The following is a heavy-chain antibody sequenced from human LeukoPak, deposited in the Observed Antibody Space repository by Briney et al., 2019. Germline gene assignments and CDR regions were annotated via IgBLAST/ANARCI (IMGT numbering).Heavy chain of an antibody. CDR1: GFTFSNYG. V-gene: IGHV3-30*18. CDR2: ISYDGRNT. J-gene: IGHJ4*02. D-gene: IGHD6-19*01. Sequence: SGGSLRLSCAASGFTFSNYGIHWVRQAPGKGLEWVAAISYDGRNTYYADSVKGRFTISRDNSRNTLYLQRNSLTVEDTAVYYCAKELAVAGSFDFWGQRNLVTVSS. CDR3: AKELAVAGSFDF.